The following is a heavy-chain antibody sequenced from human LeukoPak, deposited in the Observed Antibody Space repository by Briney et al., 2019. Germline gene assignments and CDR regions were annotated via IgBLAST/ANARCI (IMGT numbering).Heavy chain of an antibody. CDR3: AKSRSDAGLFDS. J-gene: IGHJ4*02. D-gene: IGHD6-13*01. Sequence: MTSETLSLTCAVSGGSISSGYYWGWIRQSPGKGLEWIGSIYHSGSTYYNPSLESRVTISVDTSKNQFSLKLSSVTAADTAVYYCAKSRSDAGLFDSWGQGTLVTVSS. CDR1: GGSISSGYY. CDR2: IYHSGST. V-gene: IGHV4-38-2*01.